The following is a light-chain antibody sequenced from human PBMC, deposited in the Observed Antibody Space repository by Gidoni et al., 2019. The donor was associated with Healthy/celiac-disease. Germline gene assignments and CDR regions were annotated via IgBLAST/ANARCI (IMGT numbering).Light chain of an antibody. CDR2: GKN. CDR1: SLRSYY. V-gene: IGLV3-19*01. CDR3: NSRDSSGPGVV. Sequence: SSELTQDPAVSVALGQTVRITCQGDSLRSYYASWYQQKPGQAPVLVIYGKNNRPSGIPDRFSGSSSGNTASLTITGAQAEDEADYYCNSRDSSGPGVVFGGGTKLTVL. J-gene: IGLJ2*01.